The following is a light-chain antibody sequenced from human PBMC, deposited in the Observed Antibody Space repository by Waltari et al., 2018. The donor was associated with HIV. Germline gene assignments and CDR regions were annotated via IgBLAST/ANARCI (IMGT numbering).Light chain of an antibody. CDR3: GTWDSGLNAYV. CDR2: DNH. J-gene: IGLJ1*01. V-gene: IGLV1-51*01. CDR1: NYNIGSNS. Sequence: QSVLTQPPSVSAAPGQKIGISCSGANYNIGSNSVSWYQQSPGRAPQLLIYDNHRRPSETPDRFSGSKSGTSGTLDITGLQTGDEADYYCGTWDSGLNAYVFGSGTKVTVL.